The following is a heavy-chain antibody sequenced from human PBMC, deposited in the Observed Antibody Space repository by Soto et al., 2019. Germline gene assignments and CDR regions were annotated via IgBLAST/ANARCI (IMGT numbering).Heavy chain of an antibody. CDR3: ARYYYDFWSGYYQDGMDV. CDR2: INSDGSST. CDR1: GFTFSSYW. J-gene: IGHJ6*02. Sequence: GGSLRLCCAASGFTFSSYWMHWVRQAPGKGLVWVSRINSDGSSTSYADSVKGRFTISRDNAKNTLYLQMNSLRAEDTAVYYCARYYYDFWSGYYQDGMDVWGQGTTVTVSS. D-gene: IGHD3-3*01. V-gene: IGHV3-74*01.